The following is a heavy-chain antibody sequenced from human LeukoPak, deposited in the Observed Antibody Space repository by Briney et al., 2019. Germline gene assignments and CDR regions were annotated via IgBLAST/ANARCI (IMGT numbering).Heavy chain of an antibody. V-gene: IGHV3-7*01. D-gene: IGHD2-21*02. CDR2: IKQDGSEK. CDR3: ASDPYCGGDCSHDAFDI. Sequence: GGSLRLSCAASGFTFSSYWMSWVRQAPGKGLEWVANIKQDGSEKYYVDSVKGRFTISRDNAKNSLYLQMNSLRAEDTAVYYCASDPYCGGDCSHDAFDIWGQGTMVTVSS. J-gene: IGHJ3*02. CDR1: GFTFSSYW.